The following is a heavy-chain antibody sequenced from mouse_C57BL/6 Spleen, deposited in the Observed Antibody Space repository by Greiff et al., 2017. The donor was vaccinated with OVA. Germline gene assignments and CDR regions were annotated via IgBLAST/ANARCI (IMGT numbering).Heavy chain of an antibody. CDR3: ARESAHAAIDY. CDR1: GFTFSDYY. V-gene: IGHV5-16*01. CDR2: INYDGSST. Sequence: EVKLMESEGGLVKPGSSMKLSCTASGFTFSDYYMAWVRQVPEKGLEWVANINYDGSSTYYLDSLKSRFIISRDNAKNILYLQMSSLKSEDTATYYCARESAHAAIDYWGQGTSVTVSS. J-gene: IGHJ4*01.